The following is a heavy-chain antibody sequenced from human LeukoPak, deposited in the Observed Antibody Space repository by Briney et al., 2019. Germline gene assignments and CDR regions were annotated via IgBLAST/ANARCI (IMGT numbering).Heavy chain of an antibody. D-gene: IGHD3-10*01. CDR3: ARDYGSGDGTDAFDI. J-gene: IGHJ3*02. CDR2: IYYSGST. V-gene: IGHV4-31*02. Sequence: LRLSCAASGFTFSSYAMSWVRQHPGKGLEWIGYIYYSGSTYYNPSLKSRVTISVDTSKNQFSLKLSSVTAADTAVYYCARDYGSGDGTDAFDIWGQGTMVTVSS. CDR1: GFTFSSYA.